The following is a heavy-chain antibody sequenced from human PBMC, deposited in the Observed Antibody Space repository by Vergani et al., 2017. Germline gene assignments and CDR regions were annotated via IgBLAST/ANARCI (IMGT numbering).Heavy chain of an antibody. J-gene: IGHJ4*02. V-gene: IGHV4-34*01. CDR2: INHSGST. CDR3: ARGLLYNRSGSPPGGY. D-gene: IGHD3-10*01. CDR1: GGSFSGYY. Sequence: QVQLQQWGAGLLKPSETLSLTCAVYGGSFSGYYWSWIRQPPGKGLEWIGEINHSGSTNYNPSLKSRVTISVDTSKNQFSLKLSSVTAADTAVYYCARGLLYNRSGSPPGGYWSQESLVTVSS.